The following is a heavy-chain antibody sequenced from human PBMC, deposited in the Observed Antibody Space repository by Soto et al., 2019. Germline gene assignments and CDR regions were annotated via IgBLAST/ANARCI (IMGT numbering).Heavy chain of an antibody. CDR3: ARDDSFYGEPGYGMNV. J-gene: IGHJ6*02. CDR2: IYYTGST. D-gene: IGHD4-17*01. CDR1: GATISSGGFY. Sequence: QVQLQESGPGLVEASQTLSLTCTVSGATISSGGFYWSWIRQRPGKVLEWIGHIYYTGSTYYNPSLKSRVTISVDMSRNQFSLKLRSVTAADTAKYFCARDDSFYGEPGYGMNVWRQGTTVTVSS. V-gene: IGHV4-31*03.